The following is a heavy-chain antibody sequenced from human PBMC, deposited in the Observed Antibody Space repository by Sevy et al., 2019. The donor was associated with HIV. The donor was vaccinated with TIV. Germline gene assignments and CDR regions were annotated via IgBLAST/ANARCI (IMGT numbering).Heavy chain of an antibody. V-gene: IGHV3-23*01. CDR2: VSGSGGST. CDR1: GFTFSSYA. Sequence: GGSLRLSCAASGFTFSSYAMSWVRQAPGKGLEWVSAVSGSGGSTYYADSVKGRFTISRDNSKKMMYLQMNSLRAEDTAVYYCAKDHPYDFWSAISGPWGQGTLVTVSS. D-gene: IGHD3-3*01. CDR3: AKDHPYDFWSAISGP. J-gene: IGHJ5*02.